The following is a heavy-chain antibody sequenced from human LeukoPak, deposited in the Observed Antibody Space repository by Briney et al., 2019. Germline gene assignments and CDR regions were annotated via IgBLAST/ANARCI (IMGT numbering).Heavy chain of an antibody. CDR2: ISSNGGST. Sequence: PGGSLGLSCAASGFTFSIYAMHWVRQAPGKGLEYVSAISSNGGSTYYADSVKGRFTISRDNSKNTLYLQMGSLRAEDMAVYYCARLYGGWATHFDYWGQGTLVTVSS. V-gene: IGHV3-64*02. J-gene: IGHJ4*02. CDR1: GFTFSIYA. D-gene: IGHD4-23*01. CDR3: ARLYGGWATHFDY.